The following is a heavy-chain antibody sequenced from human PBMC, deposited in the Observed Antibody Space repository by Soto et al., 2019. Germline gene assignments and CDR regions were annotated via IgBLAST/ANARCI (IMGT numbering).Heavy chain of an antibody. Sequence: PGGSLRLSCAASGFTFSSYAMSWVRQAPGKGLEWVSAISGSAGSTFYADSVKGRFTISRDNSKNTLYLQMNSLRAEDTAVYHCASQRGIVVVAAADYWGPGTLVTVSS. D-gene: IGHD2-15*01. CDR2: ISGSAGST. J-gene: IGHJ4*02. CDR3: ASQRGIVVVAAADY. V-gene: IGHV3-23*01. CDR1: GFTFSSYA.